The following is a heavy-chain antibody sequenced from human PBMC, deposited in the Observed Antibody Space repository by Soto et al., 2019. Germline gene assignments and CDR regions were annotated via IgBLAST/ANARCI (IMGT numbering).Heavy chain of an antibody. J-gene: IGHJ4*02. D-gene: IGHD6-13*01. CDR2: IYYSGST. CDR1: GGSVSSGSYY. V-gene: IGHV4-61*01. Sequence: QVQLQESGPGLVKPSETLSLTCTVSGGSVSSGSYYWSWIRQPPGKGLEWMGYIYYSGSTNYNPSLKSRVTISVDTSKNQFSLKLSSVTAADTAVYYCARAPEQQLVLDYWGQGTLVTVSS. CDR3: ARAPEQQLVLDY.